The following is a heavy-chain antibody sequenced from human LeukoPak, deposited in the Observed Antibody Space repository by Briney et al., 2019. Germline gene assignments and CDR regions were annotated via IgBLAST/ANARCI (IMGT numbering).Heavy chain of an antibody. V-gene: IGHV4-4*02. J-gene: IGHJ4*02. CDR2: IYHSGST. Sequence: PSETLSLTCAVSGGSISSSSWWSWVRQPPGKGLEWIGEIYHSGSTNYNPSLKSRVTISVDTSKNQFSLKVSSVTAADTAVYYCARASSGFDYWGQGTLVTVSS. CDR1: GGSISSSSW. D-gene: IGHD3-22*01. CDR3: ARASSGFDY.